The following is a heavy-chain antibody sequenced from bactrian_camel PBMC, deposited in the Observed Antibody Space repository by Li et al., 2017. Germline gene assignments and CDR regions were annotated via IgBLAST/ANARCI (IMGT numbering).Heavy chain of an antibody. V-gene: IGHV3S63*01. CDR1: RYYYGSFC. J-gene: IGHJ4*01. D-gene: IGHD1*01. Sequence: HVQLVESGGGAVQAGGTLRLSCVASRYYYGSFCMAWFRQVSGKEREGVATVFIYSGGTVPRYADSVQGRFGISDNKAAKTLFLQMNNLKPEDTGMYYCAADRYAAAWYFFRAHSIAYWGREPRSPSP. CDR2: IYSGGTVP.